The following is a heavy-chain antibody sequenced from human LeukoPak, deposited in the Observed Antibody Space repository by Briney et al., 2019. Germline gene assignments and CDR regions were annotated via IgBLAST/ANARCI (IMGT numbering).Heavy chain of an antibody. D-gene: IGHD1-26*01. CDR3: ARGGSIVGATPHDAFDI. CDR2: IYYSGST. CDR1: GGSITNYY. Sequence: PSETLSLTCSVSGGSITNYYWSWIRQPPGKGLEWIGYIYYSGSTNYNPSLKSRVAISVDTSKNQVSLRLSSVTAADTAVYYCARGGSIVGATPHDAFDIWGQGTGVTVS. J-gene: IGHJ3*02. V-gene: IGHV4-59*01.